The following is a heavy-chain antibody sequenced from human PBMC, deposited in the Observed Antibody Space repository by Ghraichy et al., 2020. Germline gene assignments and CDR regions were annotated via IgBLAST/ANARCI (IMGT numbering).Heavy chain of an antibody. J-gene: IGHJ4*02. V-gene: IGHV4-59*01. D-gene: IGHD3-10*01. CDR2: IYYSGST. CDR1: GDSISSYY. CDR3: ARFSRGY. Sequence: SETLSLTCTVSGDSISSYYWSWIRQPPGKGLEWIGYIYYSGSTNYNPSLKSRVTISVDKSKNQFSLKLNSVTAADTAVYYCARFSRGYWGQGTLVTVSS.